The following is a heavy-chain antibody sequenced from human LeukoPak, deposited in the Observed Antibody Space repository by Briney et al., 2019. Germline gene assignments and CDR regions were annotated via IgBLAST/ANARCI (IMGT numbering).Heavy chain of an antibody. CDR1: GFTFSSYW. J-gene: IGHJ4*01. Sequence: GGSLRLSCAVSGFTFSSYWMNWVRQAPGKGLEWVASIKQDGGEKSYVDSVRGRFTISRDNAKNSLYLQMTSLRAEDTAVYYCARDGTAAGLYFDLWGQGSLVTVSS. CDR2: IKQDGGEK. CDR3: ARDGTAAGLYFDL. V-gene: IGHV3-7*01. D-gene: IGHD6-13*01.